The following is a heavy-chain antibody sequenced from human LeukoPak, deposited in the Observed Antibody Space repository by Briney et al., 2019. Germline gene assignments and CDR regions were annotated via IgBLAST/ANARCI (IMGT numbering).Heavy chain of an antibody. Sequence: PGGSLRLSCAASGFTVSSNYMSWVRQAPGKGLEWVSVIYSGGSTYYADSVKGRFTISRDNSKNTLYLQMNSLRAEDTAVYYCAISMVLGSFDYWGQGTLVTVSS. CDR1: GFTVSSNY. V-gene: IGHV3-66*01. J-gene: IGHJ4*02. D-gene: IGHD3-10*01. CDR2: IYSGGST. CDR3: AISMVLGSFDY.